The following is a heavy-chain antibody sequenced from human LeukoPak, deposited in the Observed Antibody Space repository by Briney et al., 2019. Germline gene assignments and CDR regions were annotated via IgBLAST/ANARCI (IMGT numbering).Heavy chain of an antibody. CDR1: GGSISHYY. J-gene: IGHJ4*02. CDR2: IYSTGST. D-gene: IGHD4-17*01. V-gene: IGHV4-59*08. CDR3: ARPYGVNSFAGFHY. Sequence: SETLSLTCTVSGGSISHYYWSWIRQPPGKGLEWIGYIYSTGSTNYNPSLKSRVTISVDTSKNQFSLKLSSVTAAVTAMYYCARPYGVNSFAGFHYWGQGTLVTVSS.